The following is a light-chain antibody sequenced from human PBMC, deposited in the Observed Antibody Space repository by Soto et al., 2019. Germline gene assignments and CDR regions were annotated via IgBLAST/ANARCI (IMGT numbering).Light chain of an antibody. Sequence: EIVMTQSPATLSVSPGERATLSCRASQSVGSNLAWYQQNPGQAPRLLIYGASTRATGIPARFSGSGSGTEFTLTISSLQSEDFAVYYCQQYNNWPRTFGQGTKV. CDR2: GAS. CDR1: QSVGSN. J-gene: IGKJ1*01. CDR3: QQYNNWPRT. V-gene: IGKV3-15*01.